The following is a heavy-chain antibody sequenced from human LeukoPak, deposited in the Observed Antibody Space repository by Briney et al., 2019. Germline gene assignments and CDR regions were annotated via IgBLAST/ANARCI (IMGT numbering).Heavy chain of an antibody. CDR1: GFTFNSYS. CDR3: ARNSYSSSWIDDY. CDR2: IWYDGSNK. D-gene: IGHD6-13*01. J-gene: IGHJ4*02. V-gene: IGHV3-33*08. Sequence: GGSLRLSCAASGFTFNSYSMNWVRQAPGSGLEWVALIWYDGSNKYYADSVKGRFTISRDNSKNTLYLQMNSLRAEDTAVYYCARNSYSSSWIDDYWGQGTLVTVSS.